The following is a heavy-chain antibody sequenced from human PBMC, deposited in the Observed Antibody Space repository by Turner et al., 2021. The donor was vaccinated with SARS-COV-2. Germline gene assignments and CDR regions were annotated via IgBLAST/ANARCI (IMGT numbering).Heavy chain of an antibody. J-gene: IGHJ6*02. Sequence: QVQLVQSGAEVKKPGSSVKVSCKASGGTFSSYVISWVRQAPGQGLEWMGGIIPISGTAYYAQKLQGRVTITADESMSTAYMELSSLRSEDTAVYNCARGKNYYGSGSYYPTHYYYGMDVWGQGTTVTVSS. V-gene: IGHV1-69*01. D-gene: IGHD3-10*01. CDR2: IIPISGTA. CDR1: GGTFSSYV. CDR3: ARGKNYYGSGSYYPTHYYYGMDV.